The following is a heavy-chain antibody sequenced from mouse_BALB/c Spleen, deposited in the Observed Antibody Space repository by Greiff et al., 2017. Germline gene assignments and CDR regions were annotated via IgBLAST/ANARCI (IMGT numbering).Heavy chain of an antibody. CDR2: INPSTGYT. J-gene: IGHJ3*01. CDR1: GYTFTSYW. V-gene: IGHV1-7*01. D-gene: IGHD1-1*01. CDR3: ARLLRLFAY. Sequence: VQLQESGAELAKPGASVKMSCKASGYTFTSYWMHWVKQRPGQGLEWIGYINPSTGYTEYNQKFKDKATLTADKSSSTAYMQLSSLTSEDSAVYYCARLLRLFAYWGQGTLVTVSA.